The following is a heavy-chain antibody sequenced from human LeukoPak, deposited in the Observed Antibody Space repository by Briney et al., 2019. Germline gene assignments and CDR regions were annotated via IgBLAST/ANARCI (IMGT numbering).Heavy chain of an antibody. Sequence: SQTLSLICTVSGGSISSGDYYWSWIRQPPGKGLEWIGYIYYSGSTYYNPSLKSRVTISVDTSKNQFSLKLSSVTAADTAVYYCAREDRSPSAFDIWGQGTMVTVSS. CDR1: GGSISSGDYY. J-gene: IGHJ3*02. V-gene: IGHV4-30-4*01. CDR2: IYYSGST. CDR3: AREDRSPSAFDI.